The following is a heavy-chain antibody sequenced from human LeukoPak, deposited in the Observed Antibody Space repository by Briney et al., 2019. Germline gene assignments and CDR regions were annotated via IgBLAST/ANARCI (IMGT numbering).Heavy chain of an antibody. V-gene: IGHV1-69*05. J-gene: IGHJ5*02. CDR1: GYTFTSYD. CDR3: ASWVSGSTLPRGFDP. Sequence: GASVKVSCKASGYTFTSYDISWVRQAPGQGLEWMGGIIPIFGTANYAQKFQGRVTITTDESTSTAYMELSSLRSEDTAVYYCASWVSGSTLPRGFDPWGQGTLVTVSS. D-gene: IGHD1-26*01. CDR2: IIPIFGTA.